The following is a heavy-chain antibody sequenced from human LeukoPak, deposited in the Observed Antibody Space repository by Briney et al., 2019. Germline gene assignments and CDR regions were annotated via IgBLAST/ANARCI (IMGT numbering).Heavy chain of an antibody. J-gene: IGHJ4*02. Sequence: ASVKVSCKASGGTFSSYTISWVRQAPGQGLEWMGRIIPILGIANYAQKFQGRVTTTADKSTSTAYMELSSLRSEDTAVYYCASSRSRDFWSGYYSYYFDYWGQGTLVTVSS. CDR3: ASSRSRDFWSGYYSYYFDY. V-gene: IGHV1-69*02. D-gene: IGHD3-3*01. CDR2: IIPILGIA. CDR1: GGTFSSYT.